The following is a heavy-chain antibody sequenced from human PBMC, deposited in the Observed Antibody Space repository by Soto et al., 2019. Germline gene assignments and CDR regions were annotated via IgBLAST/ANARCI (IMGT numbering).Heavy chain of an antibody. Sequence: PGGSLRLSCTASGFTFGDYALTWFRQAPGKGLEWVSFIRSKPYGWATLYAASVKGRFTISRDDSKSIAYLQMNSLETADTAVYYCTRFVDNISGHYDCWGQGALVTVSS. D-gene: IGHD6-19*01. J-gene: IGHJ4*02. CDR3: TRFVDNISGHYDC. V-gene: IGHV3-49*03. CDR1: GFTFGDYA. CDR2: IRSKPYGWAT.